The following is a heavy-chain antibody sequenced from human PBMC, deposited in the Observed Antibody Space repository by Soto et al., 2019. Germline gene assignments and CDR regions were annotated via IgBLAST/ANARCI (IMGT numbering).Heavy chain of an antibody. J-gene: IGHJ3*02. V-gene: IGHV3-7*03. Sequence: EVRLVESGGGLVQPGGSLRLSCAASAFTFSSYWMSWVRQAPGKGLEWVANIKQDGSEKYCVDSVKGRFTISRDNAKNSLYLQMNSLRAEDTAVYYCARDLFEAARRGEYAFDIWGQGTMVTVSS. CDR1: AFTFSSYW. D-gene: IGHD3-16*01. CDR3: ARDLFEAARRGEYAFDI. CDR2: IKQDGSEK.